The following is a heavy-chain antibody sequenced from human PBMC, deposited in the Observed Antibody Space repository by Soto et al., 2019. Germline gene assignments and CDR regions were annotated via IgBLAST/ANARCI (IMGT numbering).Heavy chain of an antibody. D-gene: IGHD1-1*01. CDR1: GGSFRGFS. V-gene: IGHV4-34*01. J-gene: IGHJ6*02. Sequence: ASETLSLTCTVYGGSFRGFSWDWIRQPPGKGLEWIGEINHSGTSNYNPSLKSRVTILPDTSKNHFSLKLTSVTAADTAVYYCASVAETGTPLRGPYYYYGMDVWGQGTTVTVSS. CDR2: INHSGTS. CDR3: ASVAETGTPLRGPYYYYGMDV.